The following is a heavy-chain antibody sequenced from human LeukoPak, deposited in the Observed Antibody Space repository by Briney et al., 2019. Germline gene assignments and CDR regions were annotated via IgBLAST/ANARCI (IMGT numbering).Heavy chain of an antibody. Sequence: ASVKVSCKASGYTFTSFDINWVRQATRQELAWMGWMHPNSGNTGYAQKFQGRVTITRNTSISTAYLELSSLRSEDTAVYYCARTQSLLDSFYGYWGQGTLVTVSS. V-gene: IGHV1-8*03. CDR3: ARTQSLLDSFYGY. CDR2: MHPNSGNT. J-gene: IGHJ4*02. D-gene: IGHD3-10*01. CDR1: GYTFTSFD.